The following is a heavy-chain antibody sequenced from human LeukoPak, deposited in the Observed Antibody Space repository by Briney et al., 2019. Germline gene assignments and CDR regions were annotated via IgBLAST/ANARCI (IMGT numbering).Heavy chain of an antibody. V-gene: IGHV1-8*01. CDR3: ARETTISPYYFDY. CDR1: GYTFTSYD. J-gene: IGHJ4*02. D-gene: IGHD3-9*01. Sequence: ASVKVSCKASGYTFTSYDITWVRQAHGQGLEWMGWMSPNSGNTGYAQKFQGRVTMTRNTSITTAYMELSSLTSEDTAVYYCARETTISPYYFDYWGLGSQVTVSP. CDR2: MSPNSGNT.